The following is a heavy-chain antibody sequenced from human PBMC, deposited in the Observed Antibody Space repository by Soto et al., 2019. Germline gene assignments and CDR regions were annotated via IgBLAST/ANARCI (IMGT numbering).Heavy chain of an antibody. Sequence: PSETLSLTCAVSGYSISTGFNWAWIRQPPGKGLEWIGSIYHSGSTYYNLSLKSRVTISSDASKNQISLKLSSVTAADTALYYCARDLGTGSYQLDYWGQGTLVTVSS. CDR2: IYHSGST. J-gene: IGHJ4*02. CDR1: GYSISTGFN. V-gene: IGHV4-38-2*02. CDR3: ARDLGTGSYQLDY. D-gene: IGHD2-2*01.